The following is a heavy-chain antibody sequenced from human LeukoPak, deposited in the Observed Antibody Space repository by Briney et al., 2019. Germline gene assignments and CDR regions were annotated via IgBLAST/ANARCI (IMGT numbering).Heavy chain of an antibody. Sequence: TGGSLRLSCAASGFTFSSYAMTWVRQAQGKGLEWVSAISGSGGSTYYADSVKGRFTVTRDNSKNTVYLQMSSLRAEDTAVYYCTRADMATITVDYWGQGTLVTVSS. CDR3: TRADMATITVDY. D-gene: IGHD5-24*01. CDR1: GFTFSSYA. J-gene: IGHJ4*02. V-gene: IGHV3-23*01. CDR2: ISGSGGST.